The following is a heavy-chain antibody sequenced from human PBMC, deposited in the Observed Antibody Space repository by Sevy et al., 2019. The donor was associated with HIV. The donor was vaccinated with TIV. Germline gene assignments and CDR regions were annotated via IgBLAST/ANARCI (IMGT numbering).Heavy chain of an antibody. J-gene: IGHJ4*02. CDR2: IWNDRSNK. V-gene: IGHV3-33*01. Sequence: GGSLRLSCAASGFTFSSFGMHWVRQAPGKGLEWVAVIWNDRSNKHYVDSVKGRFTISRDNAKNSLYLQMNSLRVEDTAVYYCARDRRNYAGQYFDYWGQGTLVTVSS. CDR3: ARDRRNYAGQYFDY. D-gene: IGHD1-7*01. CDR1: GFTFSSFG.